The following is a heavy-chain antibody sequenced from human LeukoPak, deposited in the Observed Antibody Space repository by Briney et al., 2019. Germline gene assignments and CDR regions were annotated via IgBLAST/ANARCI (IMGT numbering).Heavy chain of an antibody. J-gene: IGHJ4*02. D-gene: IGHD3-22*01. V-gene: IGHV4-34*01. CDR1: GGSFSGYY. Sequence: QPSETLSLTCAVYGGSFSGYYWSWIRQPPGKGLEWIGEINHSGSTNYNPSLKSRVTISVDTSKNQFSLKLSSVTAADTAVYYCARGYYYDSSGYYECFDYWGQGTLVTVSS. CDR2: INHSGST. CDR3: ARGYYYDSSGYYECFDY.